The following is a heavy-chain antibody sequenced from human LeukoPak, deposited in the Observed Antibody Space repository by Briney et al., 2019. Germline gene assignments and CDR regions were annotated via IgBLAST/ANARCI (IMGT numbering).Heavy chain of an antibody. J-gene: IGHJ4*02. CDR2: IGGSGGST. Sequence: GGSLRLSCGASGFTFSSYAMGWVRQAPGKGLEWVSGIGGSGGSTYYADSVKGRFTISRDNSKNTLYLQMNSLRAEDTAVYYCAKRITVTYFNDYWGQGTLVTVSS. V-gene: IGHV3-23*01. CDR3: AKRITVTYFNDY. D-gene: IGHD4-17*01. CDR1: GFTFSSYA.